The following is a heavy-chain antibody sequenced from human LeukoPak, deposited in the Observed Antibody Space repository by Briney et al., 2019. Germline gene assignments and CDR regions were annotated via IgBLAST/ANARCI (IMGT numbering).Heavy chain of an antibody. CDR2: INPNSGGT. CDR1: GYTFTGYY. J-gene: IGHJ1*01. Sequence: ASVKVSCKASGYTFTGYYMHWVRQAPGQELEWMAWINPNSGGTNYAQKFQGRVTMTRDTSISTAYMELSRLKSDDTAVYYCARGYYDGSDFEYFQHWGQGTLVTVSS. CDR3: ARGYYDGSDFEYFQH. V-gene: IGHV1-2*02. D-gene: IGHD3-22*01.